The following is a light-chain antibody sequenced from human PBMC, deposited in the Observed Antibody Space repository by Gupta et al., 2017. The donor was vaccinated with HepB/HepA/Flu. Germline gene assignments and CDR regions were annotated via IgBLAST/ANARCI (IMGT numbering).Light chain of an antibody. Sequence: DIVFTQSPGTLSLSPGERATLSCRASKSVSSTYLAWYQQKPGQTPRLLIDGASSRATGIPDRFSGSGSGTDFTLTISRLEPEDFAVYYCQQYGSSPYTCGQGTKLEIK. CDR1: KSVSSTY. CDR3: QQYGSSPYT. V-gene: IGKV3-20*01. J-gene: IGKJ2*01. CDR2: GAS.